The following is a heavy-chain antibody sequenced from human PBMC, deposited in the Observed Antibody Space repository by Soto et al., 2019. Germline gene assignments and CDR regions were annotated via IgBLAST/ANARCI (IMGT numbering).Heavy chain of an antibody. D-gene: IGHD1-1*01. CDR3: ASSREREHAFDV. CDR2: LYDVFGS. Sequence: DVQLVESGGGLIQPGESLRLSCVAFGLTVSGTKYVAWVRQAPGKGLEWVSALYDVFGSFYADSVKGRFTTSSDRSRSTVYLQMTDLRPDDTVIYDWASSREREHAFDVWGQGTAVIVSP. V-gene: IGHV3-53*01. J-gene: IGHJ3*01. CDR1: GLTVSGTKY.